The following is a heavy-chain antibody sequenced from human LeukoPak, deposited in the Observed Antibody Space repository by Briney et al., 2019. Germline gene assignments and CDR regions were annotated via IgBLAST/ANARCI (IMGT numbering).Heavy chain of an antibody. CDR2: VDPEDGET. CDR1: GYTFTDYY. Sequence: ASVKVSCKVSGYTFTDYYMHWVQQAPGKGLEWMGLVDPEDGETIYAEKFQGRVTITADTSTDTAYMELSSLRSEDTAVYYCATLPILDTAMGPQPHLYNWFDPWGQGTLVTVSS. J-gene: IGHJ5*02. D-gene: IGHD5-18*01. CDR3: ATLPILDTAMGPQPHLYNWFDP. V-gene: IGHV1-69-2*01.